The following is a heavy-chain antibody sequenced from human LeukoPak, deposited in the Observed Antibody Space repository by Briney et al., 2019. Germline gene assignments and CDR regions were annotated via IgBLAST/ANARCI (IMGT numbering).Heavy chain of an antibody. CDR2: FDPEDGET. CDR1: GYTLTELS. V-gene: IGHV1-24*01. CDR3: ATGLELKMGFDY. J-gene: IGHJ4*02. Sequence: ASVKVSCKVFGYTLTELSMHWVRQAPGKGLEWMGGFDPEDGETIYAQKFQGRVTMTEDTSTDTAYMELSSLRAEDTAVYYCATGLELKMGFDYWGQGTLVTVSS. D-gene: IGHD1-7*01.